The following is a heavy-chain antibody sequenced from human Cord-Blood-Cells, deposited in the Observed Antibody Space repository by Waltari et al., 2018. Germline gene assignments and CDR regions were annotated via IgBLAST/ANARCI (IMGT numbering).Heavy chain of an antibody. CDR1: GYTFTGYY. CDR2: INPNSGGI. J-gene: IGHJ6*02. CDR3: ARGDYYYYGMDV. V-gene: IGHV1-2*02. Sequence: QVQLVQSGAEVKKPGASVKVSCKASGYTFTGYYMHWVRQAPGQGLEWMGWINPNSGGINYAQKCQGRVTMTRDTSISTAYMELSRLRSDDTAVYYCARGDYYYYGMDVWGQGTTVTVSS.